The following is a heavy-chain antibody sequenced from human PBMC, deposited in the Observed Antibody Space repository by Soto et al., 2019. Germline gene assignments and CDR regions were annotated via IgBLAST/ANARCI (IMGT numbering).Heavy chain of an antibody. V-gene: IGHV5-51*01. J-gene: IGHJ6*02. CDR2: IYPGDSDT. CDR1: RYGFTSYW. Sequence: PGESLNISYKGSRYGFTSYWIGWVRQMPGKGLEWMGIIYPGDSDTRYSPSFQGQVTISADKSISTAYLQWSSLKASDTAMYYCARQLHPRGYSYALRYYYYSMDVWGQGTTVTVSS. D-gene: IGHD5-18*01. CDR3: ARQLHPRGYSYALRYYYYSMDV.